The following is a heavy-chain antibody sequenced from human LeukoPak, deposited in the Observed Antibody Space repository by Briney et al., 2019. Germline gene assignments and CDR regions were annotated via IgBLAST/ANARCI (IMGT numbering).Heavy chain of an antibody. V-gene: IGHV3-73*01. CDR1: GFTFSGSA. CDR3: TRRYYHDTSGYFQSDY. J-gene: IGHJ4*02. CDR2: IRSKANSYAT. D-gene: IGHD3-22*01. Sequence: GGSLRLSCAASGFTFSGSAMHWVRQASGKGLEWVGRIRSKANSYATVYGASVKGRFTISRDDSKNTAYLQMNSLKTEDTAVYFCTRRYYHDTSGYFQSDYWGQGTLVTVSS.